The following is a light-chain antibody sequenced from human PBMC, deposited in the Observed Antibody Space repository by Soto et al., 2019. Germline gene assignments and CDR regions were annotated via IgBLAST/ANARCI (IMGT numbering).Light chain of an antibody. Sequence: EIVITQSPVTLSLSPGERATLSCRASESVSSNLAWYQQKPGQAPRLLIYDASTRATAIPARFSGSGSGTEFALTISSLQSEDFAVYYCQQYNNWPPGRTFGQGTKVDIK. CDR3: QQYNNWPPGRT. J-gene: IGKJ1*01. CDR2: DAS. V-gene: IGKV3-15*01. CDR1: ESVSSN.